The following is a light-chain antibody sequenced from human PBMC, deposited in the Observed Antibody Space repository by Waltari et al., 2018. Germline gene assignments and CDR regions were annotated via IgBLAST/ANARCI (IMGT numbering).Light chain of an antibody. J-gene: IGLJ2*01. CDR3: QSYDSRLGDVV. CDR2: GNR. Sequence: YHQLTRTATNRLIYGNRNRPSGVHDRFYGSKSGTSASLAITGLQAEDEADYYCQSYDSRLGDVVFGGGTKLTVL. V-gene: IGLV1-40*01.